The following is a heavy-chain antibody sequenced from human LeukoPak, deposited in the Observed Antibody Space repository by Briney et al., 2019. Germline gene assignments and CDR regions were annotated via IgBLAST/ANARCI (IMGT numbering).Heavy chain of an antibody. J-gene: IGHJ4*02. CDR3: AKESYYYDSSGYPPDY. D-gene: IGHD3-22*01. V-gene: IGHV3-30*04. Sequence: GGSLRLSCAASGFTFSSYAMHRVRQAPGKGLEWVAVISYDGSNKYYADSVKGRFTISRDNSKNTLYLQMNSLRAEDTAVYYCAKESYYYDSSGYPPDYWGQGTLVTVSS. CDR2: ISYDGSNK. CDR1: GFTFSSYA.